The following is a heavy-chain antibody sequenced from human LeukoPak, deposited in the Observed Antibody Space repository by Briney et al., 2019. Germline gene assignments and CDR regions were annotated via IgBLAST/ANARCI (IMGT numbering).Heavy chain of an antibody. V-gene: IGHV4-59*01. CDR3: ATLSGDFYYYYMDV. D-gene: IGHD3-10*01. CDR1: GGSISSYY. Sequence: SETLSLTCTVSGGSISSYYWSWIRQPPGKGLEWIGYIYYSGSTSYNPSLKSRVTISVDTSKNQFSLKLSSVTAADTAVYYCATLSGDFYYYYMDVWGKGTTVTVSS. J-gene: IGHJ6*03. CDR2: IYYSGST.